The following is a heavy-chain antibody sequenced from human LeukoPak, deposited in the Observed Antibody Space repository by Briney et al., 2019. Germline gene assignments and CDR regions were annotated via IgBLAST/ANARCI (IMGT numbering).Heavy chain of an antibody. J-gene: IGHJ4*02. Sequence: SETLSLTCAVNGGSFSGYYWSWLRQPPGKGLEWIGEINHSGSTNYNPSLKSRVTISVDTSKNQFSLKLSSVTAADTAVYYCARGPGYCSSTSCYIDYWGQGTLVTVSS. CDR2: INHSGST. V-gene: IGHV4-34*01. CDR3: ARGPGYCSSTSCYIDY. CDR1: GGSFSGYY. D-gene: IGHD2-2*02.